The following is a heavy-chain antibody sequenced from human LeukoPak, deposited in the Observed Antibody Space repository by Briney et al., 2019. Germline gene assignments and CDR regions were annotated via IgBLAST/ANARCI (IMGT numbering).Heavy chain of an antibody. Sequence: ASVKVSCKASGYTFTNYAMNWVRQAPGQGLEWMGWINTNTGNPTYAQGFTGQFVFSLDTSVSTAYLQISSLKAEDTAVYYCARDHVKLGSSFHPFDAFDVWGQGTLVTVSS. CDR3: ARDHVKLGSSFHPFDAFDV. CDR1: GYTFTNYA. J-gene: IGHJ3*01. V-gene: IGHV7-4-1*02. CDR2: INTNTGNP. D-gene: IGHD2-2*01.